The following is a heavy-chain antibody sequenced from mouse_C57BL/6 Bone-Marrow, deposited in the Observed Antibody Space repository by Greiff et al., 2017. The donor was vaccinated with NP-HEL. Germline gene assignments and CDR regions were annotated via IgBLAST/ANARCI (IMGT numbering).Heavy chain of an antibody. J-gene: IGHJ1*03. CDR3: ARTMITTGDWYFDV. V-gene: IGHV1-85*01. CDR1: GYTFTSYD. D-gene: IGHD2-4*01. Sequence: VKLMESGPELVKPGASVKLSCKASGYTFTSYDINWVKQRPGQGLEWIGWIYPRDGSTKYNEKFKGKATLTVDTSSSTAYMELHSLTSEDSAVYFCARTMITTGDWYFDVWGTGTTVTVSS. CDR2: IYPRDGST.